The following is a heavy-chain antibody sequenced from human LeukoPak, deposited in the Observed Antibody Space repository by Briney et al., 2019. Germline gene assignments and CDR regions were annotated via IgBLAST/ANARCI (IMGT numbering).Heavy chain of an antibody. V-gene: IGHV4-4*07. CDR2: IYTSGST. CDR1: GCSISSYY. Sequence: SETLSLTCTVSGCSISSYYWSWIRQPAGKGLEWIGRIYTSGSTNCNPSLKSRVTMSVDTSKNQFSLKLSSVTAADTAVYYCARDLEGVLRFLEWDKSWLFDPWGQGTLVTVSS. CDR3: ARDLEGVLRFLEWDKSWLFDP. D-gene: IGHD3-3*01. J-gene: IGHJ5*02.